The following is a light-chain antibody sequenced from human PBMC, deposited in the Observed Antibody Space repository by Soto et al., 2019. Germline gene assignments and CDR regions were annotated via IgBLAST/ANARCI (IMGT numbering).Light chain of an antibody. V-gene: IGKV3-20*01. CDR1: QSVSSTY. Sequence: EIFLTQSPATRCLSPVERATLSCRASQSVSSTYSGWYQQQPGQPPRLLMSGTSNRATGTPDRFSGSGSGTDFTLTISRLEPEDFAVYYCQQYGSPPITFGQGTRLEIK. J-gene: IGKJ5*01. CDR2: GTS. CDR3: QQYGSPPIT.